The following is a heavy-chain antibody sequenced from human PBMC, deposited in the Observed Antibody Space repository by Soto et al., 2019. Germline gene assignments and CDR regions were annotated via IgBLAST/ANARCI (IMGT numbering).Heavy chain of an antibody. Sequence: QVQLVQSGAEVKKPGSSVKVSCKASGGTFSSYAISWVRQAPGLGLEWMGGIIPIFVTANYAQKFQGRVTITADESTSTADMELSSLRSEDTAVYYCARGDYPRSYYYYYGMDVGGQGTTVTVSS. J-gene: IGHJ6*02. CDR2: IIPIFVTA. CDR1: GGTFSSYA. V-gene: IGHV1-69*01. CDR3: ARGDYPRSYYYYYGMDV. D-gene: IGHD4-17*01.